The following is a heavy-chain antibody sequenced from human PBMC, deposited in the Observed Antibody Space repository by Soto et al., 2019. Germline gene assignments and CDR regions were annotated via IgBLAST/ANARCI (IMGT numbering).Heavy chain of an antibody. Sequence: GALRLSCAASGFTFSSYSMNWVRQAPGKGLEWVSYISSSSSTIYYADSVKGRFTISRDNAKNSLYLQMNSLRDEDTAVYYCARFPIDTGNDAFDIWGQGTMVTVSS. CDR2: ISSSSSTI. CDR1: GFTFSSYS. D-gene: IGHD7-27*01. CDR3: ARFPIDTGNDAFDI. V-gene: IGHV3-48*02. J-gene: IGHJ3*02.